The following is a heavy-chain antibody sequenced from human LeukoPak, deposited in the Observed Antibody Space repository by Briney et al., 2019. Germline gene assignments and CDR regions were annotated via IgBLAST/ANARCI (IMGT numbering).Heavy chain of an antibody. V-gene: IGHV4-4*07. CDR3: ARDHHDFWSGSYGMDV. D-gene: IGHD3-3*01. Sequence: SETLSLTCIVSGGSITIYYWSWIRQPAGKGLEWIGRIYTSGSTNYNPSLKSRVTMSVDTSKNQFSLKLSSVTAADTAVYYCARDHHDFWSGSYGMDVWGQGTTVTVSS. CDR1: GGSITIYY. CDR2: IYTSGST. J-gene: IGHJ6*02.